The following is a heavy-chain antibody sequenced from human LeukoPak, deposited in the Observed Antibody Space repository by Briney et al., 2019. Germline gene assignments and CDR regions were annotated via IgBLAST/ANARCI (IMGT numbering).Heavy chain of an antibody. Sequence: GGSLRLSCAASGFTFSSYWMSWVRQVPGKGLEWVANIKQDGSEMYYVDSVKGRFTISRDNAKNSLYLQMNSLRAEDTALYYCTRERYYDILTGTNFDYWGQGTLVTVSS. D-gene: IGHD3-9*01. CDR1: GFTFSSYW. J-gene: IGHJ4*02. CDR3: TRERYYDILTGTNFDY. CDR2: IKQDGSEM. V-gene: IGHV3-7*01.